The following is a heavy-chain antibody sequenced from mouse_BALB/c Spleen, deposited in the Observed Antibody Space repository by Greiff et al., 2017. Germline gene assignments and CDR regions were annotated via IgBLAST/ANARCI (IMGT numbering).Heavy chain of an antibody. J-gene: IGHJ2*01. Sequence: QVQLKQSGAELAKPGASVKMSCKASGHTFTSYWMHWVKQRPGQGLEWIGYINPSTGYTEYNQKFKDKATLTADKSSSTAYMQLSSLTSEDSAVYYCARKGDYRYFDYWGQGTTLTVSS. V-gene: IGHV1-7*01. CDR2: INPSTGYT. CDR3: ARKGDYRYFDY. CDR1: GHTFTSYW. D-gene: IGHD2-14*01.